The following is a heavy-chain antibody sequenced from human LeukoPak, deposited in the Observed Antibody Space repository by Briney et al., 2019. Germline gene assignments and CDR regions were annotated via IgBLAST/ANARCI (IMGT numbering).Heavy chain of an antibody. V-gene: IGHV3-11*04. J-gene: IGHJ4*02. CDR1: GFTFSDYY. Sequence: GGSLRLSCAASGFTFSDYYMSWIRQAPGKGLEWVSYISSSGSTIYYADSVKGRFTISRDNAKNSLYLQMNSLRAEDTAVYYCASIKAYYDYVPGYFDYWGQGTLVTVSS. CDR2: ISSSGSTI. D-gene: IGHD3-16*01. CDR3: ASIKAYYDYVPGYFDY.